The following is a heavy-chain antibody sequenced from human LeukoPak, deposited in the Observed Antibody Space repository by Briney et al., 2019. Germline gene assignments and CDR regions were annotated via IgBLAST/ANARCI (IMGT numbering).Heavy chain of an antibody. D-gene: IGHD4-17*01. CDR1: GFTFTSYS. J-gene: IGHJ4*02. Sequence: GGSLRLSCAASGFTFTSYSMNWVRQAPGKGLEWVSAISGSGGSTYYADSVKGRFTISRDNSKNTLYLQMNSLRAEDTAVYYCAKNYMTTGPLDYWGQGTLVTVSS. CDR2: ISGSGGST. CDR3: AKNYMTTGPLDY. V-gene: IGHV3-23*01.